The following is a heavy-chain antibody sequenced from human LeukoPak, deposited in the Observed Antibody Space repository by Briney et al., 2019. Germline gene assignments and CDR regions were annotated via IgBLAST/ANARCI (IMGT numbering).Heavy chain of an antibody. Sequence: SETLCLTCTVSGASINYYYWSWIRQPPGKGLEWIGYIYHSGSTYDNPSLSSRVTISVDRSKNQFSLKLSSVTAADTAVYYCARSGYYTVGTFDIWGQGTMVTVSS. J-gene: IGHJ3*02. CDR1: GASINYYY. V-gene: IGHV4-59*12. CDR3: ARSGYYTVGTFDI. D-gene: IGHD3/OR15-3a*01. CDR2: IYHSGST.